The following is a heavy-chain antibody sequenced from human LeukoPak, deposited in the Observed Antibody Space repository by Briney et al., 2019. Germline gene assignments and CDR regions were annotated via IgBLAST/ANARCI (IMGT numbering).Heavy chain of an antibody. Sequence: GETLRLSCAASGLTFSSYCMSWVRQATRKGLEWLPNIKQDGSEDYYVDSVKGRFTISRDNAKNSLHLELNTMRDEDTAVYCCARGWYEKGGYWGQGTLVTVSS. J-gene: IGHJ4*02. CDR2: IKQDGSED. V-gene: IGHV3-7*02. D-gene: IGHD6-19*01. CDR3: ARGWYEKGGY. CDR1: GLTFSSYC.